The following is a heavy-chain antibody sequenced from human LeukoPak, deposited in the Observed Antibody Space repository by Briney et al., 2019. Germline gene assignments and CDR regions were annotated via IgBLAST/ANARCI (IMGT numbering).Heavy chain of an antibody. J-gene: IGHJ4*02. V-gene: IGHV3-23*01. D-gene: IGHD6-19*01. CDR2: IGDSGSST. CDR3: ARRSGIAVAGAFDY. Sequence: GGSLRLSCAASGFPFSRYTMSWVRQTPGKGLECVSLIGDSGSSTYYADSVKGRFTISRDNSKNTLYLQMNSLRAEDTAVYYCARRSGIAVAGAFDYWGQGTLVTVSS. CDR1: GFPFSRYT.